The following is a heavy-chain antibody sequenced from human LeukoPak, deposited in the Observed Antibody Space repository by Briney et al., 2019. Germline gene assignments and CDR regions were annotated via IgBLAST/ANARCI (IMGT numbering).Heavy chain of an antibody. J-gene: IGHJ4*02. Sequence: GGSLRLSCAASGFTFSSYAMSWVRQAPGKGLEWVSAISGSGGSTYYADSVKGRFTISRDNSKNTLYLQMNSLRAEDTAVYYCARSHYDFWSGYYAKQYYFDYWGQGTLVTVSS. V-gene: IGHV3-23*01. CDR1: GFTFSSYA. D-gene: IGHD3-3*01. CDR2: ISGSGGST. CDR3: ARSHYDFWSGYYAKQYYFDY.